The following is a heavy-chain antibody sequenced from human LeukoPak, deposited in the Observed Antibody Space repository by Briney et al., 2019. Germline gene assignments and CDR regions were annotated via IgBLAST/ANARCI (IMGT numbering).Heavy chain of an antibody. J-gene: IGHJ4*02. Sequence: PGRSLRLSCAASGFTFSSYGMHWVRRAPGKGLEWVAVIWYDGSNKYYADSVKGRFTISRDNSKNTLYLQMNSLRAEDTAVYYCAKDRWDTAMVMDYWGQGTLVTVSS. D-gene: IGHD5-18*01. CDR3: AKDRWDTAMVMDY. CDR2: IWYDGSNK. V-gene: IGHV3-33*06. CDR1: GFTFSSYG.